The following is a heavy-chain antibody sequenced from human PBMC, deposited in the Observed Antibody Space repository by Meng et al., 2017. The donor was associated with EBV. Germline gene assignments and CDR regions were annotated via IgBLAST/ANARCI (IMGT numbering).Heavy chain of an antibody. V-gene: IGHV4-30-4*01. J-gene: IGHJ5*02. CDR1: GGSGSSGNSY. CDR3: ARVNGDCFSTICYKGWFDP. Sequence: QLHRQGSGPGLVNPSPTLSLTCPVSGGSGSSGNSYWIWIRQPPGKGLEWIGYIYYSGRTYYNPSLESRVTMSVDTSKNQFSLNLNSVTAADTAVYYCARVNGDCFSTICYKGWFDPWGQGTLVTVSS. CDR2: IYYSGRT. D-gene: IGHD2-2*02.